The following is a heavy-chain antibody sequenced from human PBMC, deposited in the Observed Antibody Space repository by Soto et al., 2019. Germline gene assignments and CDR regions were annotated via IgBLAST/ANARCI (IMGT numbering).Heavy chain of an antibody. CDR3: ARDRSDRGDAFDI. J-gene: IGHJ3*02. CDR1: GYTFTGYY. CDR2: INPNSGGT. V-gene: IGHV1-2*02. D-gene: IGHD3-10*01. Sequence: SSVKVSCKASGYTFTGYYMHWVRQAPGQGLEWMGWINPNSGGTNYAQKFRGRVTMTRDTSISTAYMELSRLRSDDTAVYYCARDRSDRGDAFDIWGQATMVTVSS.